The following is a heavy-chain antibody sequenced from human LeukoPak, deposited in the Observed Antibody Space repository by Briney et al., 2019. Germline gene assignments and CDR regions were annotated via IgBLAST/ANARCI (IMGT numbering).Heavy chain of an antibody. J-gene: IGHJ4*02. CDR3: ARVPTSSNSWSAFYLDT. Sequence: SETLSLTCTVSSDSISSFYWSWIRQPPGKGLEWIGYIHYSGSTKYNPSLESRVTISVDTSKNRVSLKLTSVTAADTAVYYCARVPTSSNSWSAFYLDTWGQGTLVTVSS. V-gene: IGHV4-59*01. CDR1: SDSISSFY. D-gene: IGHD6-13*01. CDR2: IHYSGST.